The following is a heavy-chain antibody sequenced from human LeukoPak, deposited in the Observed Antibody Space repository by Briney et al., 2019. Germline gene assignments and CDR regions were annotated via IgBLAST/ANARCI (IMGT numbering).Heavy chain of an antibody. CDR3: ARDNYYGPGEVDAFDI. CDR1: GGPISSSSYY. Sequence: PSETLSLTCTVSGGPISSSSYYWGWIRQPPGNGLEWIGSIYHSGSTYYNPSLKSRVTIAVETSKNQFSLKLSSVTAADTAVYYCARDNYYGPGEVDAFDIWGQGTMVTVSS. D-gene: IGHD3-10*01. J-gene: IGHJ3*02. V-gene: IGHV4-39*07. CDR2: IYHSGST.